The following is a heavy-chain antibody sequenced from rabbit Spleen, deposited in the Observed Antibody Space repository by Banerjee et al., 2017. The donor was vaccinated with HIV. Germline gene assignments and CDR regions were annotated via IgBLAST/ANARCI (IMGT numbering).Heavy chain of an antibody. Sequence: QQQLVESGGGLVKPEGSLTLTCTASRFSFNSGFWVCWVRQAPGTGLELIACTYISSGSTDYASWVNGRFTVSRSTSLKTVDLKMTSLTAADTATYFCARAIVPWLGLTRLDLWGPGTLVTVS. J-gene: IGHJ3*01. CDR2: TYISSGST. V-gene: IGHV1S43*01. CDR3: ARAIVPWLGLTRLDL. CDR1: RFSFNSGFW. D-gene: IGHD4-1*01.